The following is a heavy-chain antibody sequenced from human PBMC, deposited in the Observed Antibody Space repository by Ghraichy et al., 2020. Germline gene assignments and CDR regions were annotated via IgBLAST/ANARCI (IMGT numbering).Heavy chain of an antibody. D-gene: IGHD6-13*01. V-gene: IGHV3-21*01. CDR2: ISSSSSYI. CDR3: ARDGVIAGDAFDI. CDR1: GFTFSSYS. J-gene: IGHJ3*02. Sequence: LNISCAASGFTFSSYSMNWVRQAPGKGLEWVSSISSSSSYIYYADSVKGRFTISRDNAKNSLYLQMNSLRAEDTAVYYCARDGVIAGDAFDIWGQGTMVTVSS.